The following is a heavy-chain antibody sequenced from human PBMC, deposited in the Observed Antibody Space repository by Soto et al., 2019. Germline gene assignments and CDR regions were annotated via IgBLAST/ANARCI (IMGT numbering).Heavy chain of an antibody. Sequence: GGSLRLSCAASGFTFSNAWMSWVRQAPGKGLEWVGRIKSKTDGGTTDYAAPVKGRFTISRDDSKNTLYLQMNSLKTEDTAVYYCTTDRRYSGYEDHFDYWGQGTLVTVSS. V-gene: IGHV3-15*01. CDR1: GFTFSNAW. CDR2: IKSKTDGGTT. D-gene: IGHD5-12*01. J-gene: IGHJ4*02. CDR3: TTDRRYSGYEDHFDY.